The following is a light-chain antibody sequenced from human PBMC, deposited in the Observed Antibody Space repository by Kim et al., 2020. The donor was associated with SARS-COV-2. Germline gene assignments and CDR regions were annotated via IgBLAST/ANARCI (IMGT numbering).Light chain of an antibody. V-gene: IGKV3-20*01. CDR3: KMYGNPPQT. CDR1: QTVGTNY. CDR2: GVL. Sequence: PGEGASLSCRASQTVGTNYSAWYTQNPGHAPRLLIYGVLNRATGIPDRVSGSGSGTDFTLSVSRLEPEDFAVYYCKMYGNPPQTFGGGTKVDIK. J-gene: IGKJ4*01.